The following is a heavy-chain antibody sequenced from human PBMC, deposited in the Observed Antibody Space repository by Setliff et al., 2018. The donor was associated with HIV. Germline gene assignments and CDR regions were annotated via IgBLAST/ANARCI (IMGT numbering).Heavy chain of an antibody. CDR1: GGSFSGYS. CDR3: ARNIEWEPYAFAI. CDR2: VYHSGSS. J-gene: IGHJ3*02. V-gene: IGHV4-34*01. D-gene: IGHD1-26*01. Sequence: SETLSLTCAVYGGSFSGYSWSWIRQPPGKGPEWIGEVYHSGSSNYNPSLKSRVTISVDTSKNQFSLKLTSVTAADTAVYYCARNIEWEPYAFAIWGQGTLVTVSS.